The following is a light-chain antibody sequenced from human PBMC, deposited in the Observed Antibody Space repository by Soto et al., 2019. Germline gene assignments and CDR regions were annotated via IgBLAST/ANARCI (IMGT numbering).Light chain of an antibody. Sequence: QSALTQPASVSGSPGQSITISCTGTSSDVGGYNYVSWYQQHPGKAPKLMIYEVSNRPSGVSNRVSGSKSGNTASLTISGLQAEDEADYYCYSYTSTRSPSYVFGTGTKLTVL. CDR1: SSDVGGYNY. CDR2: EVS. J-gene: IGLJ1*01. CDR3: YSYTSTRSPSYV. V-gene: IGLV2-14*01.